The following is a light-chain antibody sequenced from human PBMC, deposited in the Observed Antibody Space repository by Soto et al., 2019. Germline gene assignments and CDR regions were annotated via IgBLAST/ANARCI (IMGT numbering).Light chain of an antibody. CDR1: QSVSSIY. CDR2: GVS. Sequence: IVLTQSPGTLSLSQGERATLSCRASQSVSSIYFAWYQQKRGQAPRLLIYGVSSRATGIPDRFSGSGSGTDFTLTISRLEPEDSAVYYCEQYGSSPRTFGQGTKVDI. V-gene: IGKV3-20*01. J-gene: IGKJ1*01. CDR3: EQYGSSPRT.